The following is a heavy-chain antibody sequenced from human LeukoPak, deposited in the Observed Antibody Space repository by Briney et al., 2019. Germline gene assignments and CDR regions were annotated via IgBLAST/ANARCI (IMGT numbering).Heavy chain of an antibody. J-gene: IGHJ4*02. Sequence: PGGSLRLSCAASGFTFSSYDMHWVRQATGKGLEWVSAIGTAGDTYYPGSVKGRFTISRENAKNSLYLQMNSLRAGDTAVYYCAREQRIAVAGPLDYWGQGTLVTVSS. CDR2: IGTAGDT. CDR3: AREQRIAVAGPLDY. D-gene: IGHD6-19*01. V-gene: IGHV3-13*01. CDR1: GFTFSSYD.